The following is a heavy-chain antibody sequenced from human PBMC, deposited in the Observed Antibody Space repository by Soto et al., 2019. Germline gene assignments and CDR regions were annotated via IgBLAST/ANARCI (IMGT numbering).Heavy chain of an antibody. D-gene: IGHD3-3*01. J-gene: IGHJ4*02. CDR3: ARDTGVVVFDY. V-gene: IGHV3-21*01. CDR2: ISSSSYI. Sequence: GGSLRLSCAASGFTFSSYSMNWVRQAPGKGLEWVSSISSSSYIYYADSVKGRFTISRDNAKNSLYLQMNSLRAEDTAVYYCARDTGVVVFDYWGQGTLVTVSS. CDR1: GFTFSSYS.